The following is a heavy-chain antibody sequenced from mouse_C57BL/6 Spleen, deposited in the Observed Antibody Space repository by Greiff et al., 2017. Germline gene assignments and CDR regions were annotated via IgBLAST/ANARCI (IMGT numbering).Heavy chain of an antibody. J-gene: IGHJ2*01. CDR2: IDPETGGT. D-gene: IGHD1-1*01. CDR1: GYTFTDYE. V-gene: IGHV1-15*01. CDR3: TRDTTGVAGLYFDY. Sequence: QMQLKESGAELVRPGASVTLSCKASGYTFTDYEMHWVKQTPVHGLEWIGAIDPETGGTAYNQKFKGKAILTADKSSSTAYMELRSLTSEDSAVYYCTRDTTGVAGLYFDYWGQGTTLTVSS.